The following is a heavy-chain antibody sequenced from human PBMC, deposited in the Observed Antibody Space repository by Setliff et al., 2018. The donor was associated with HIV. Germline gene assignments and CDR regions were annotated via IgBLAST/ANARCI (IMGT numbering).Heavy chain of an antibody. CDR3: AREDDSHSPFFNF. V-gene: IGHV1-46*01. CDR1: GYTFTGYY. Sequence: GASVKVSCKASGYTFTGYYMHWVRQAPGQGLEWMGIINPGGGNTRYAQKFQGRVTVTSDTSTSTVSLYLSSLTSEDSAVYFCAREDDSHSPFFNFWGQGTLVTVSS. D-gene: IGHD5-18*01. CDR2: INPGGGNT. J-gene: IGHJ4*02.